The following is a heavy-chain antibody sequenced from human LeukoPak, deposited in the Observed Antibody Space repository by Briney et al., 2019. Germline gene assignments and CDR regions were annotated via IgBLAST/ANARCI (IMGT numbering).Heavy chain of an antibody. J-gene: IGHJ4*02. CDR1: GFTFSNAW. CDR2: IKSKTDGGTT. CDR3: TTATSTMIAPYFDY. Sequence: GGSLRLSCAASGFTFSNAWMSWVRQAPGKGLEWVCRIKSKTDGGTTDYAAPVKGRFTISRDDSKNTLYLQMNSLKTEDTAVYYCTTATSTMIAPYFDYWGQGTLVTVSS. V-gene: IGHV3-15*01. D-gene: IGHD3-22*01.